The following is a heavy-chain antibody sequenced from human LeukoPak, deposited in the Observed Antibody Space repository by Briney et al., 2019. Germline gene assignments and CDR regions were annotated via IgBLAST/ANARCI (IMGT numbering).Heavy chain of an antibody. V-gene: IGHV3-23*01. CDR1: GFTFSGYA. D-gene: IGHD3-3*01. CDR2: ISGSGGST. J-gene: IGHJ4*02. Sequence: PGGSLRLSCAASGFTFSGYAMSWVRQAPGKGLEWVSAISGSGGSTYYADSVKGRFTISRDNSKNTLHLQMNSLRAEDTAVYYCAKGSYYDFWSGHTDYWGQGTLVTVSS. CDR3: AKGSYYDFWSGHTDY.